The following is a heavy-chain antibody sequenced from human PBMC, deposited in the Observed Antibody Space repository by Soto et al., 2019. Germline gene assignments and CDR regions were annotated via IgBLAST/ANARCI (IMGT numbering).Heavy chain of an antibody. CDR1: GFTFSNYI. CDR3: AREAEDGINCDLGY. V-gene: IGHV3-30*14. CDR2: ILDDGNNK. Sequence: QVQLVESGGGVAQPGRSLRLSCAASGFTFSNYIIHWVRQAPGRGLQWVAMILDDGNNKYYAESVKGRFSISRDNSKNTLYLQMNSLITEDTAIYSCAREAEDGINCDLGYWGQGTLGT. J-gene: IGHJ4*02. D-gene: IGHD2-21*01.